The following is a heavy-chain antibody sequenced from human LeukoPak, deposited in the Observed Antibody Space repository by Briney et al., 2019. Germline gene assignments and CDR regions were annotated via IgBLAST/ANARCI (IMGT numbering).Heavy chain of an antibody. CDR2: TSSSGSTI. D-gene: IGHD3-10*01. Sequence: GGSLRLSCAASGFTFSDYYMTWIRQAPGKGLEWVSYTSSSGSTIYYADSVEGRFTISRDNAENALYLQMNSLRAEDTDVYYCARGRGGYYYSSGSYYYYMDVWGKGTTVTVSS. V-gene: IGHV3-11*04. J-gene: IGHJ6*03. CDR1: GFTFSDYY. CDR3: ARGRGGYYYSSGSYYYYMDV.